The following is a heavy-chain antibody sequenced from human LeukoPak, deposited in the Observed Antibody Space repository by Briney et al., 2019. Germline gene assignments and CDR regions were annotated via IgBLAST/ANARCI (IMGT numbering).Heavy chain of an antibody. CDR1: GDSFSIYW. Sequence: GGSLRLSCAASGDSFSIYWMDWVRQAPGKGLEWVANIKEDGSEKYYVDSVKGRFTTSRENAKNSLYLQMNSLRAGDTAVYYCAIAYRGYYGSGSYYNDAFDIWGQGTMVTVSS. CDR2: IKEDGSEK. D-gene: IGHD3-10*01. J-gene: IGHJ3*02. CDR3: AIAYRGYYGSGSYYNDAFDI. V-gene: IGHV3-7*02.